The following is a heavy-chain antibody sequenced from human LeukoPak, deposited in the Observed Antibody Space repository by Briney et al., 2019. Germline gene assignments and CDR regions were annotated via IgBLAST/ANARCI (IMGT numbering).Heavy chain of an antibody. CDR3: ARKLGGAQCGGDCFFDH. V-gene: IGHV3-11*03. J-gene: IGHJ4*01. CDR1: GFMLSVYY. CDR2: ISSTGSYT. D-gene: IGHD2-21*02. Sequence: PGGSLRLSCEASGFMLSVYYMSWFRLAPGKGLEWIGYISSTGSYTTYADSVRGRFTISRDNAKNLLFLQMNNLRAEGTAVYYCARKLGGAQCGGDCFFDHWGQGTRVAVSS.